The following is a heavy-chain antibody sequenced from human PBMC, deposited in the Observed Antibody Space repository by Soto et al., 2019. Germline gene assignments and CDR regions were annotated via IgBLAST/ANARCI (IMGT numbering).Heavy chain of an antibody. CDR2: ISDDGSNK. D-gene: IGHD2-2*01. Sequence: QVQLVESGGGVVQPGRSLRLSCAASGFTFSSYGMHWVRQAPGKGLEWVAVISDDGSNKYYADSVKGRFTISRDNSKNKLYLQMNSLRAEDTAVYYCANYCRSTSCFSGGLEHWGQGTLVTVYS. J-gene: IGHJ4*02. CDR3: ANYCRSTSCFSGGLEH. V-gene: IGHV3-30*18. CDR1: GFTFSSYG.